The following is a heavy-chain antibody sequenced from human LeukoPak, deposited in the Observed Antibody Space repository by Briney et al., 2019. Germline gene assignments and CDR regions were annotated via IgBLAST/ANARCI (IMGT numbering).Heavy chain of an antibody. Sequence: GGSLRLSCAASGFTFSSFDMHWVRQAPGKGLEWVAVISFDGSNEYYADSVKGRFTISRDNSKNTLYLQMNSLRAEDTALYYCAKCYYGSLGLDAFDIWGQGTMVTVSS. CDR1: GFTFSSFD. V-gene: IGHV3-30*18. D-gene: IGHD3-10*01. CDR3: AKCYYGSLGLDAFDI. J-gene: IGHJ3*02. CDR2: ISFDGSNE.